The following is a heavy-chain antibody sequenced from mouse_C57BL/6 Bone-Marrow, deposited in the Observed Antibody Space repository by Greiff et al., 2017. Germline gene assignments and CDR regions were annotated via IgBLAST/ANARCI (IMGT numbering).Heavy chain of an antibody. V-gene: IGHV1-15*01. Sequence: QVQLQQSGAELVRPGASVTLSCKASGYTFTDYEMHWVKQTPVHGLEWIGAIDPETGGTAYNQKFKGKAILTADKSSSTAYMELISLTSEDSAVYDCTRTTVVAKDDVWGTGTTVTVSS. CDR3: TRTTVVAKDDV. D-gene: IGHD1-1*01. J-gene: IGHJ1*03. CDR2: IDPETGGT. CDR1: GYTFTDYE.